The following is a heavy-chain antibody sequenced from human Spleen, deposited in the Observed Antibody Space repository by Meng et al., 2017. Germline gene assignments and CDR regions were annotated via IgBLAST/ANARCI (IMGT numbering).Heavy chain of an antibody. Sequence: ASVKVSCKASGYTFTSYDINWVRQATGQGLEWMGWMNPNSGNTGFAQKFQGRVTITRNTSISTAYMELSSLRSEDTAVYYCARSSYSSGWSTYYYYYYGMDVWGQGTTVTVSS. CDR3: ARSSYSSGWSTYYYYYYGMDV. CDR2: MNPNSGNT. V-gene: IGHV1-8*01. J-gene: IGHJ6*02. CDR1: GYTFTSYD. D-gene: IGHD6-19*01.